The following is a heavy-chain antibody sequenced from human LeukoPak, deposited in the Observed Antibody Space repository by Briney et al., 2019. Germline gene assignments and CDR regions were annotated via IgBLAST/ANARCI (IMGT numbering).Heavy chain of an antibody. Sequence: ASVKVSCKTSGYTFTGYDNNWVRQAAGQGFEWMGWMHPNSGDTGYAHNLQGRITITRDSSTATVFMELSSLRSEDTAMYYCARGRLNGNVDFWGQGTLVTVSS. CDR1: GYTFTGYD. J-gene: IGHJ4*02. CDR3: ARGRLNGNVDF. CDR2: MHPNSGDT. D-gene: IGHD1-20*01. V-gene: IGHV1-8*01.